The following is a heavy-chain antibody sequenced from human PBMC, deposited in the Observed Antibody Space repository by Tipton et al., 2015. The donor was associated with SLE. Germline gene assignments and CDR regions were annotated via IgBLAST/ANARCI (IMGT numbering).Heavy chain of an antibody. CDR2: INHSGST. CDR1: GGSFSGYY. V-gene: IGHV4-34*01. J-gene: IGHJ4*02. Sequence: TLSLTCAVYGGSFSGYYWSWIRQPPGKGLEWIGEINHSGSTNYNPSLKSRVTISVDTSKNQFSLKLSSVTAADTAVYYCARGLGYYDSSGYYYWGQGTLVTVSS. D-gene: IGHD3-22*01. CDR3: ARGLGYYDSSGYYY.